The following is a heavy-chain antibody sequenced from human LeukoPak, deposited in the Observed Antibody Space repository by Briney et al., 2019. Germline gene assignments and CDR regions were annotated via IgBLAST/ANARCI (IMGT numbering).Heavy chain of an antibody. V-gene: IGHV3-7*03. CDR2: INHNGNVN. Sequence: PGGSLRLSCAASGFTFSSYWMNWARQAPGKGLEWVASINHNGNVNYYVDSVKGRFTISRDNAKNSLCLQMSNLRAEDTAVYFCARGGSDTAMAHDYWGQGTLVTVSS. J-gene: IGHJ4*02. CDR3: ARGGSDTAMAHDY. CDR1: GFTFSSYW. D-gene: IGHD5-18*01.